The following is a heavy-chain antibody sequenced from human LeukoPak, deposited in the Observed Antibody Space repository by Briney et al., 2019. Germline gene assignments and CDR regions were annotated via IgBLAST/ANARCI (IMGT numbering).Heavy chain of an antibody. J-gene: IGHJ4*02. CDR2: ITISGHTK. V-gene: IGHV3-48*03. CDR3: ARGDPHAEL. D-gene: IGHD1-26*01. Sequence: PGGSLRLSCAASGFDLSTYEMNWVRQAPGRGLEWIADITISGHTKNYADSVKGRFSISRDNARTSLYLQMHSLRVEDTGVYYCARGDPHAELWRQGTLVTVSS. CDR1: GFDLSTYE.